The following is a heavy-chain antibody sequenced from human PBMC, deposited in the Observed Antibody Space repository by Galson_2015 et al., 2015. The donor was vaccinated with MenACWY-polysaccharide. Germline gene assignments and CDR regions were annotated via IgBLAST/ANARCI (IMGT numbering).Heavy chain of an antibody. D-gene: IGHD5-18*01. Sequence: SVKVSCKASGYTFTSYYMHWVRQAPGQGLEWMGIINPSGAGTSYAQKFQGRVTMTRDTSTDTAYMELSSLRSEDTAVYYCAREVDTAMATGISYYYGMDVWGQGTTVPVSS. CDR1: GYTFTSYY. CDR3: AREVDTAMATGISYYYGMDV. V-gene: IGHV1-46*01. J-gene: IGHJ6*02. CDR2: INPSGAGT.